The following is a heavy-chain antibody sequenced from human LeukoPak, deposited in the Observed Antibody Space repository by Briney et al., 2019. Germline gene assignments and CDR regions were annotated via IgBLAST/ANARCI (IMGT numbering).Heavy chain of an antibody. V-gene: IGHV4-39*07. J-gene: IGHJ5*02. CDR2: IYYSGST. Sequence: SETLSLTCTVSGGSISSSSYYWGWIRQPPGKGLEWIGSIYYSGSTYYNPSLKSRVTISVDTSKNQFSLKLSSVTAADTAVYYCARAIEMATTPNWFDPWGQGTLVTVSS. CDR1: GGSISSSSYY. CDR3: ARAIEMATTPNWFDP. D-gene: IGHD5-24*01.